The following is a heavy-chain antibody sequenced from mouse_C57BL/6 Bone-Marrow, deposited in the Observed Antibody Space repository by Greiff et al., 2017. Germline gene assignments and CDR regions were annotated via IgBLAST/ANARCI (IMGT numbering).Heavy chain of an antibody. CDR3: AREGDDYDDWFAY. V-gene: IGHV1-26*01. CDR2: SNPNNGGT. D-gene: IGHD2-4*01. CDR1: GYTFTDYY. J-gene: IGHJ3*01. Sequence: EVQLQQSGPELVKPGASVKISCKASGYTFTDYYMNWVKQSHGKSLEWIGDSNPNNGGTSYNQKFKGKATLTVDKSSSTAYMELRSLTSEDSAVYYCAREGDDYDDWFAYWGQGTLVTVSA.